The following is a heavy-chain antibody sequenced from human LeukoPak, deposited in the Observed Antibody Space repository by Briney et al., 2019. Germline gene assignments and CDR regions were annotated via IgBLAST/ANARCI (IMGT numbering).Heavy chain of an antibody. J-gene: IGHJ4*02. Sequence: GGSLRLSCTASGFTFSSYAMNWVRQAPGKGLEWVSAISGSGGSTYYADSVKGRFTISRDNSKNTLYLQMNSLRAEDTAVYYCAKSPYYYGSGSYSPFDYWGQGTLVTVSS. CDR2: ISGSGGST. D-gene: IGHD3-10*01. CDR1: GFTFSSYA. V-gene: IGHV3-23*01. CDR3: AKSPYYYGSGSYSPFDY.